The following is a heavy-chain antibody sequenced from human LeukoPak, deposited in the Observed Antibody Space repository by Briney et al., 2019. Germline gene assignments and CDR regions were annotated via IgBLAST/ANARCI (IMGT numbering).Heavy chain of an antibody. D-gene: IGHD6-13*01. J-gene: IGHJ4*02. Sequence: GGSLRLSCAASGFTVSSNYMSWVRQAPGKGLEWVSVIYSGGSTYYADSVKGRFTISRDNSKNTLYLQMNSLRAEDTAVYYCAREGDYSSSWYSDYWGQGTLVTVSS. CDR2: IYSGGST. V-gene: IGHV3-53*01. CDR3: AREGDYSSSWYSDY. CDR1: GFTVSSNY.